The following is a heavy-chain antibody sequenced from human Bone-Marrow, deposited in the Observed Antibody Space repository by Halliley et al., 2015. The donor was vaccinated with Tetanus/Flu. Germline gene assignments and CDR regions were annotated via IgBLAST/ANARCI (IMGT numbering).Heavy chain of an antibody. CDR2: IYPGDSDT. CDR1: GYTFTDYW. D-gene: IGHD3-10*01. J-gene: IGHJ4*02. CDR3: AKGRGPGSEFLGSGF. V-gene: IGHV5-51*03. Sequence: QLVQSGAEVKKPGESLRISCQGSGYTFTDYWIAWVRQMPGKGLEWMGFIYPGDSDTRYSPSFQGQVTMSADKSISTAYLQWSTLRASATAMYYCAKGRGPGSEFLGSGFWGKGTLVTVSA.